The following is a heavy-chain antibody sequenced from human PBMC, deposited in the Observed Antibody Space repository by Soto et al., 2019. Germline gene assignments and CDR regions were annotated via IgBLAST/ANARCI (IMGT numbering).Heavy chain of an antibody. CDR3: AKDYDFWSGYSDS. Sequence: GGSLRLSCAASGFTFSSYAMSLVRQAPGKGLEWVSASSGSGVGTCDADSMKGRFTISRDNSKNTLYLQMNIVRAKNTTLSDVAKDYDFWSGYSDSWGQGNLVTVSS. CDR1: GFTFSSYA. CDR2: SSGSGVGT. V-gene: IGHV3-23*01. D-gene: IGHD3-3*01. J-gene: IGHJ4*02.